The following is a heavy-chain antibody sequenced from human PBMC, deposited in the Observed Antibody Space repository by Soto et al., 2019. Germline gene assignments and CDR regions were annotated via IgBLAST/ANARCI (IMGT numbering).Heavy chain of an antibody. Sequence: PSVTLSLTCTVSGGYISSSIYYWGRIRQPPGKGLEWIGSIYYSGSTYYNPSLKSRVTISVDTSKNQFSLKLSSVTAADTAVYYCAGITIFGVVIRPGDYYYGMDVWGQGTTVTVSS. CDR3: AGITIFGVVIRPGDYYYGMDV. V-gene: IGHV4-39*01. J-gene: IGHJ6*02. CDR2: IYYSGST. D-gene: IGHD3-3*01. CDR1: GGYISSSIYY.